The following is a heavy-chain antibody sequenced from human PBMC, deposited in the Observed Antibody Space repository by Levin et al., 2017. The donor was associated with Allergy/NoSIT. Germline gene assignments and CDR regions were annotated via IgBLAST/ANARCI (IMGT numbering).Heavy chain of an antibody. Sequence: LSQTLSLTCTVSGGSISSSYWSWIRQPPGKGLEWIGYIYYSGSTNYSPSLKSRVTISVDTSKNQFSLKLSSVTAADTAVYYCARGYGSGSYMDYWGQGTLVTVSS. D-gene: IGHD3-10*01. V-gene: IGHV4-59*01. CDR3: ARGYGSGSYMDY. J-gene: IGHJ4*02. CDR1: GGSISSSY. CDR2: IYYSGST.